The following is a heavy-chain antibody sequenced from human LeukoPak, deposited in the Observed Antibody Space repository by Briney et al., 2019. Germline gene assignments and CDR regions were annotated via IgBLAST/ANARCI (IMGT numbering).Heavy chain of an antibody. Sequence: PGGSLRLSCAASGFTFSSYAMSWVRQAPGKGLEWVSAISGSGGSTYYADSVKGRFTISRDNSKNTLYLQMNSLRAEDTAVYYCAKNGGIVVVPAASDGYWGQGTLVTVSS. D-gene: IGHD2-2*01. J-gene: IGHJ4*02. CDR1: GFTFSSYA. CDR2: ISGSGGST. V-gene: IGHV3-23*01. CDR3: AKNGGIVVVPAASDGY.